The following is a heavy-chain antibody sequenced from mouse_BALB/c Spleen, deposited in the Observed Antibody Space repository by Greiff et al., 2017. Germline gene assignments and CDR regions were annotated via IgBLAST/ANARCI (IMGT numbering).Heavy chain of an antibody. CDR1: GYSITSGYY. CDR2: ISYDGSN. D-gene: IGHD2-1*01. CDR3: ASGGNYGAIDY. V-gene: IGHV3-6*02. J-gene: IGHJ4*01. Sequence: ESGPGLVKPSQSLSLTCSVTGYSITSGYYWNWIRQFPGNKLEWMGYISYDGSNNYNPSLKNRISITRDTSKNQFFLKLNSVTTEDTATYYCASGGNYGAIDYWGQGTSVTVSS.